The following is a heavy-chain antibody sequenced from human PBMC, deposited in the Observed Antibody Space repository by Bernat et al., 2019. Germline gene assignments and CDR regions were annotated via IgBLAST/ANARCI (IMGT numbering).Heavy chain of an antibody. CDR2: IRASGDNT. D-gene: IGHD5-12*01. Sequence: EVQLVESGGGLVQPGGSLRLSCAASGFTFNNYAMNWVRQAPGKGLEWVSSIRASGDNTYYADSVKGRFTISRDSSKNTVSLQMNSLRAEDTAVYYCAKNGLIVATTWAWDYWGQGTLVTVSS. CDR3: AKNGLIVATTWAWDY. CDR1: GFTFNNYA. J-gene: IGHJ4*02. V-gene: IGHV3-23*04.